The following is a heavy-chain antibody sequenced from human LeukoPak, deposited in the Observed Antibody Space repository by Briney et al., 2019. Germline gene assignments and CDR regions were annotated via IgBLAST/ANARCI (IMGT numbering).Heavy chain of an antibody. CDR2: IYYSGST. CDR3: ARAEDYDFWSGHAAAVGWFDP. V-gene: IGHV4-59*01. J-gene: IGHJ5*02. D-gene: IGHD3-3*01. Sequence: SETLSLTCTVSGGSISSYYWSWIRQPPGKGLEWIGYIYYSGSTNYNPSLKSRVTISVDTSKNQFSLKLSSVTAADTAVYYCARAEDYDFWSGHAAAVGWFDPWGQGTLVTVSS. CDR1: GGSISSYY.